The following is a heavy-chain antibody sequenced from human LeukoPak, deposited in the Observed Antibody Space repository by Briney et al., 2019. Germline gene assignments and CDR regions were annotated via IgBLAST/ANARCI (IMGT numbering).Heavy chain of an antibody. J-gene: IGHJ6*02. Sequence: GGSLSLSCTASGFTFSSYAMHWVRQAPGKGLEYVSAISSYGGTTYYVNSVKGRFTISRDNSKNTLYLQMGSLRAEDTAVYYCATFKDIVVVVAATPHYYGMDVWGQGTTVTVSS. CDR1: GFTFSSYA. D-gene: IGHD2-15*01. CDR2: ISSYGGTT. CDR3: ATFKDIVVVVAATPHYYGMDV. V-gene: IGHV3-64*01.